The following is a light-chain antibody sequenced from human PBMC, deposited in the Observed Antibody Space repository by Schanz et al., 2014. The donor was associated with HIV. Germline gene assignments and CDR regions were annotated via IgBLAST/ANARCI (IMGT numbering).Light chain of an antibody. J-gene: IGKJ5*01. CDR3: QQYGASVVT. CDR1: QSVSSSY. CDR2: GAS. Sequence: EIVLTQSPGTLSLSPGERATLSCRASQSVSSSYLAWYQQKPGQAPRLLIYGASSRATGIPDRFSGSGSGTDFTLTINRLEPEDFAVYYCQQYGASVVTFGQGTQL. V-gene: IGKV3-20*01.